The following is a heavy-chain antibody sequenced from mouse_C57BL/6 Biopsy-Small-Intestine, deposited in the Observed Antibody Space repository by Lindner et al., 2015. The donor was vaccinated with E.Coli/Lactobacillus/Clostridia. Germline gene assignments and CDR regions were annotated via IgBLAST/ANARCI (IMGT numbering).Heavy chain of an antibody. CDR2: IWGGGST. D-gene: IGHD2-2*01. CDR1: GFSLTSYG. Sequence: VQLQESGPGLVAPSQSLPITCTVSGFSLTSYGVSWVRQPPGKGLEWLGVIWGGGSTNYNSALMSRLSICKDNSKSQVFLKMNSLQTDDTAMYYCAKTYGYDGYYAMDYWGQGTSVTVSS. J-gene: IGHJ4*01. V-gene: IGHV2-9*01. CDR3: AKTYGYDGYYAMDY.